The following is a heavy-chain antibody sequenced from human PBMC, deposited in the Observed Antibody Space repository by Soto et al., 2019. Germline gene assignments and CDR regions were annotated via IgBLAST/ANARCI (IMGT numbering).Heavy chain of an antibody. D-gene: IGHD2-8*01. J-gene: IGHJ4*02. CDR1: GFIFRNYW. CDR2: IDSDGSGT. V-gene: IGHV3-74*01. CDR3: ATVFEK. Sequence: EVQLVESGGGLVQPGGSLRLSCAASGFIFRNYWMHWVRQVPGKGLVWVSRIDSDGSGTSYADSVRDRFTISRDNAENTVHLQMNSLRAEDTAVYYCATVFEKWGQGALVTVSS.